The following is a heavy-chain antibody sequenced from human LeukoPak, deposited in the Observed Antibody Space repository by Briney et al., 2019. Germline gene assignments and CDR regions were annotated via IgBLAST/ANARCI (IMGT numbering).Heavy chain of an antibody. D-gene: IGHD2-15*01. J-gene: IGHJ4*02. Sequence: PGRSLRLSCAASGFTFSNYAMAWVRQAPGKEPEWVSVITGGGGDTYHIDSVKGRFTISRDNSKNTLYLQMNSLRAEDTAVYFCAKGTLGHCNGASCYPLDYWGQGTLVTVSS. V-gene: IGHV3-23*01. CDR3: AKGTLGHCNGASCYPLDY. CDR1: GFTFSNYA. CDR2: ITGGGGDT.